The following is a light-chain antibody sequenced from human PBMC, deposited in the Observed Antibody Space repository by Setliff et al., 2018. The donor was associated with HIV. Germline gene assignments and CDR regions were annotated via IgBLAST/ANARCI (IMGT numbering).Light chain of an antibody. V-gene: IGLV2-8*01. CDR3: CSYAGSDTWI. CDR2: DVS. Sequence: QSALAQPPSASGSPGQSVTISCTGTSSDVGGYNFVSWYQHHPGNTPKLMIYDVSKRPSGVPDRFSGSKSGNTASLTVSGLQAEDEADYYCCSYAGSDTWIFGGGTKVTVL. CDR1: SSDVGGYNF. J-gene: IGLJ2*01.